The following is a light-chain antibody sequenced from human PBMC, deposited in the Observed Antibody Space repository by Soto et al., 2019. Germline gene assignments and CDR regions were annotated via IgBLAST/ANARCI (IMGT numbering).Light chain of an antibody. CDR2: GAS. V-gene: IGKV3-20*01. Sequence: ESMLTQSPGTLSLSPGERATLSCRASQSVGTRYLAWYQQKPGQAPRLLIYGASIRATSIPDRFSGSGSGTDFTLTISRLEPEDFAVYYCHQFGSSPPAFTFGQGTKLEI. CDR1: QSVGTRY. CDR3: HQFGSSPPAFT. J-gene: IGKJ2*01.